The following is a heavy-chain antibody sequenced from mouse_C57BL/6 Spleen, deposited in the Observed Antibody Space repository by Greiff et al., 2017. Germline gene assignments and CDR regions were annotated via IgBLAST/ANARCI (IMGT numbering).Heavy chain of an antibody. CDR2: IDPEDGET. V-gene: IGHV14-2*01. CDR1: GFNIKDYY. Sequence: EVKLVESGAELVKPGASVKLSCTASGFNIKDYYMHWVKQRTDQGLERIGRIDPEDGETKYAPKFQGKATITADTSSNTAYLQLSSLTAEDTAVYYCAREMGPYYFDYWGKGTTLTVSS. J-gene: IGHJ2*01. D-gene: IGHD2-3*01. CDR3: AREMGPYYFDY.